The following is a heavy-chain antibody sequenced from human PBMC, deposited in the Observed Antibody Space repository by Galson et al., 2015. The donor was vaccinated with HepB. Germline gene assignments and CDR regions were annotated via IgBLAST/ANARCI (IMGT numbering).Heavy chain of an antibody. CDR2: ISPDSGDT. CDR1: GFTFTDSY. D-gene: IGHD6-19*01. J-gene: IGHJ4*02. V-gene: IGHV1-2*02. CDR3: SKDMYDSGWFPVDY. Sequence: SVKVSCKASGFTFTDSYMSWVRQAHGKRLERMGWISPDSGDTDYAQKFHGRVTMTRDTSINTAYMELRSLKSEDASLYYCSKDMYDSGWFPVDYWSQGTLVAGSS.